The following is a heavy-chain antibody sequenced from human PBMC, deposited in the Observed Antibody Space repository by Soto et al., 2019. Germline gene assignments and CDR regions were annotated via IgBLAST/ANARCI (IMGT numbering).Heavy chain of an antibody. CDR2: IIPMFDIA. Sequence: QVQLVQSGVEVKKPGSSVKVSCKAAGGSFSIYTVFWVRQAPGQGLEWMGRIIPMFDIANYEQHFQGRVTFNPDKFTDTAYMEMLTLRSDGTAVYYCTLGSLSAEVFDIWGQGTLVTVSS. J-gene: IGHJ3*02. V-gene: IGHV1-69*02. D-gene: IGHD6-6*01. CDR3: TLGSLSAEVFDI. CDR1: GGSFSIYT.